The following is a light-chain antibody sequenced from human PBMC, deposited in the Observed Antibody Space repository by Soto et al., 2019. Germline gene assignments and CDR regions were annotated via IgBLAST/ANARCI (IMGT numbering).Light chain of an antibody. CDR3: QHYNSYSEA. CDR2: KAS. J-gene: IGKJ1*01. CDR1: QTISSR. Sequence: DIQMTQSPSTLSGSVGDRVTITCRASQTISSRLAWYQQKPGKAPKLLIYKASTLKSGVPSRFSCSGYGTEFTLTISSLQADDFATYYCQHYNSYSEAFGQGTKVDIK. V-gene: IGKV1-5*03.